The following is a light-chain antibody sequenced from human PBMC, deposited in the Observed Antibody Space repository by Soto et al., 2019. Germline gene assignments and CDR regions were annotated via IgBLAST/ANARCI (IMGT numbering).Light chain of an antibody. J-gene: IGLJ3*02. V-gene: IGLV2-14*03. CDR2: DVD. Sequence: QSALTQPTSVSGSPGQSITISCTGVSSDIGGYNHVSWYQQHPGKVPRLIIYDVDNRPVGVSNRFSGSQSGNMASLTISGLQAEDEADYYCCAYTARTTLSWVFGGGTKVTVL. CDR1: SSDIGGYNH. CDR3: CAYTARTTLSWV.